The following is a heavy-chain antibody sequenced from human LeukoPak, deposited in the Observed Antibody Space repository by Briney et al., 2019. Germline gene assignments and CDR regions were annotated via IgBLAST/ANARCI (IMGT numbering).Heavy chain of an antibody. CDR1: GFTFSSYG. Sequence: PGGSLRLSCAASGFTFSSYGMHWVRQAPGKGLEWVAFIRYDGSNKYYADSVKGRFTISRDNAKNSLFLQMNSLRADDTAVYYCARVVAGTPDYWGQGTLVTVSS. CDR2: IRYDGSNK. J-gene: IGHJ4*02. D-gene: IGHD6-19*01. CDR3: ARVVAGTPDY. V-gene: IGHV3-30*02.